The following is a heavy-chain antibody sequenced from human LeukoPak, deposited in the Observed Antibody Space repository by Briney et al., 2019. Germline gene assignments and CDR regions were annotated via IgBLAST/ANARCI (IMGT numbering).Heavy chain of an antibody. CDR3: ARGQGTVTTH. V-gene: IGHV4-34*01. J-gene: IGHJ4*02. CDR1: GGSFSGYY. D-gene: IGHD4-17*01. Sequence: SETLSLTCAVSGGSFSGYYWTWIRQPPGKGLEWIGEIDHSGSANYNPSLMSRVTISLDTSKNHFSLNLSSVTAADTAVYYCARGQGTVTTHWGQGTLVTVSS. CDR2: IDHSGSA.